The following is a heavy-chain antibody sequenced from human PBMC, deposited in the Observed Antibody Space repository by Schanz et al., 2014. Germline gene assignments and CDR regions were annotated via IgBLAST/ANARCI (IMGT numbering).Heavy chain of an antibody. V-gene: IGHV3-21*06. CDR1: GFSFDSYN. J-gene: IGHJ4*02. D-gene: IGHD1-1*01. CDR3: ARDGVAATTDFEY. Sequence: EVQLVESGGGLVKPGGSLRLSCTASGFSFDSYNMNWVRQSPGKGLEWVAFLSFDSRHIYYADSVKGRFTISRDNAXSSLHLQMNSLRXXXXXVYYCARDGVAATTDFEYWGQGALVTVSS. CDR2: LSFDSRHI.